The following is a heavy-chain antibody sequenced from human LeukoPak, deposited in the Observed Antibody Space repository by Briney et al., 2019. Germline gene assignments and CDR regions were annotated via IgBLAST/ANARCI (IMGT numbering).Heavy chain of an antibody. V-gene: IGHV3-23*01. D-gene: IGHD1-26*01. CDR1: GFTFSSYA. J-gene: IGHJ5*02. CDR2: ISGSGGST. CDR3: AKPAPGSGSHPLYNWFDP. Sequence: GGSLRLSCAASGFTFSSYAMSWVRQAPGKGLEWVSAISGSGGSTYYADSVKGRFTISRDNSKNTLYLQMNSLRAEDTAVYYCAKPAPGSGSHPLYNWFDPWGQGTLVTVSS.